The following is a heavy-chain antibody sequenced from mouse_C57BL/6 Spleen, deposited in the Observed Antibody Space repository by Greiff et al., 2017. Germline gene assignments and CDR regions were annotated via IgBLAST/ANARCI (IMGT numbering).Heavy chain of an antibody. Sequence: EVQGVESGGGLVQPGGSMKLSCVASGFTFSNYWMNWVRQSPEKGLEWVAQIRLKSDNYATHYAESVKGRFTISRDDSKSSVYLQMNNLRAEDTGIYYCTGSYYYGSSPYWYFDVWGTGTTVTVSS. J-gene: IGHJ1*03. V-gene: IGHV6-3*01. CDR3: TGSYYYGSSPYWYFDV. CDR1: GFTFSNYW. CDR2: IRLKSDNYAT. D-gene: IGHD1-1*01.